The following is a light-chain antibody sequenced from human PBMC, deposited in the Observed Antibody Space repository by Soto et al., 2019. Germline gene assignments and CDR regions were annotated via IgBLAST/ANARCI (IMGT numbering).Light chain of an antibody. Sequence: DIQLTQSPSFMPASRGDRVTITCRASLGCSSYSAWYQQKPGKAPKLLHYAASTLQSAVPSRFSGSRSGTEFTLTFSSLQHEDFATYYCRKLNSYPLTFGGGNNVEIK. CDR2: AAS. V-gene: IGKV1-9*01. CDR3: RKLNSYPLT. J-gene: IGKJ4*01. CDR1: LGCSSY.